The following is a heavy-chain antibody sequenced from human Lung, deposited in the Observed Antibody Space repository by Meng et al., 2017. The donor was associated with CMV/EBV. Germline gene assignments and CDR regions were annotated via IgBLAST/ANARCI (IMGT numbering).Heavy chain of an antibody. Sequence: SXRLXXAASGFTFDDYALHWVRQVPGKGLEWVAGVSWNSGYIAYADSVKGRFTISRDNAKSSLFLQMNSLRAEDTALYYCAKDEGYCSDGSCYYYYYGMDVXGQGXTVTVSS. D-gene: IGHD2-15*01. J-gene: IGHJ6*02. V-gene: IGHV3-9*01. CDR2: VSWNSGYI. CDR3: AKDEGYCSDGSCYYYYYGMDV. CDR1: GFTFDDYA.